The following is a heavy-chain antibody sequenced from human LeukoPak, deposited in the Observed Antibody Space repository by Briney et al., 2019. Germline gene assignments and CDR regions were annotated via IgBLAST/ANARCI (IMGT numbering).Heavy chain of an antibody. CDR3: ARDQDEGATEDPYYYYGMDV. CDR1: GFTFSSYG. CDR2: IWYDGSNK. Sequence: GGSLRLSCAASGFTFSSYGMHWVRQAPGKGLEWVAVIWYDGSNKYYADSVKGRFTISRDNSKNTLYLQMNSLRAEDTAVYYCARDQDEGATEDPYYYYGMDVWGQGTTDTVSS. V-gene: IGHV3-33*01. J-gene: IGHJ6*02. D-gene: IGHD1-26*01.